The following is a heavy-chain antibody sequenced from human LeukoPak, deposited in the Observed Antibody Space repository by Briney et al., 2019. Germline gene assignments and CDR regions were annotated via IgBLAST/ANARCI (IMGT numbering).Heavy chain of an antibody. V-gene: IGHV3-9*01. Sequence: PRGSLRVSCADSGFTFEDYAMRSVRQTPGKSLGWVSGLSWNSGSIDYADSVKGRFSIARDNDKNSLYLQMNSLRAEDTALYYCAKGLFSSSLYPAWFDPWGQVTLVTVSS. CDR3: AKGLFSSSLYPAWFDP. CDR2: LSWNSGSI. CDR1: GFTFEDYA. J-gene: IGHJ5*02. D-gene: IGHD6-13*01.